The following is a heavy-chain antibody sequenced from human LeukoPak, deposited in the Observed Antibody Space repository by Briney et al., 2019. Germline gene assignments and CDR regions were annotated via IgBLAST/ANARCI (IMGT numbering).Heavy chain of an antibody. Sequence: GRSLRLSCAASGFTFSSYAMHWVRQAPGKGLEWVAVISYDGSNKYYADSVKGRFTISRDNSKNTLYLQMNSLRAEDTAVYYCAKGPTKYYYDSWYFDYWGQGTLVTVSS. CDR2: ISYDGSNK. V-gene: IGHV3-30-3*01. D-gene: IGHD3-22*01. CDR3: AKGPTKYYYDSWYFDY. CDR1: GFTFSSYA. J-gene: IGHJ4*02.